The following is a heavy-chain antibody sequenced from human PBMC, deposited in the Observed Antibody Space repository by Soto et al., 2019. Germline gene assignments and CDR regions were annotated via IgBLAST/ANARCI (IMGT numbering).Heavy chain of an antibody. CDR2: IYYGGST. V-gene: IGHV4-30-4*01. J-gene: IGHJ5*02. Sequence: KTSETLSLTCTVSGGSISSGDYYWSWIRQPPGKGLEWIGYIYYGGSTYYNPSLKSRVTISVDTSKNQFSLKLTSVTAADTAVYYCARVGYFAFGWFDPWGQGTLVTVSS. CDR3: ARVGYFAFGWFDP. CDR1: GGSISSGDYY. D-gene: IGHD5-12*01.